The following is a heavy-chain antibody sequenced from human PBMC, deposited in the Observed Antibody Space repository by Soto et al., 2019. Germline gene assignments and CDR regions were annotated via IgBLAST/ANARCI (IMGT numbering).Heavy chain of an antibody. D-gene: IGHD3-22*01. CDR3: ARETYYYDSSGYYSAFDI. V-gene: IGHV4-61*01. CDR2: IYYSGNT. Sequence: QVQLQESGPGLVKPSETLSLTCTVSGGSVSSGSYYWSWIRQPPGKGLEWIGYIYYSGNTNYNPSIKSRVTISGDTSKNQFSLKLSSVTAADTAVYYCARETYYYDSSGYYSAFDIWGQGTMVTVSS. J-gene: IGHJ3*02. CDR1: GGSVSSGSYY.